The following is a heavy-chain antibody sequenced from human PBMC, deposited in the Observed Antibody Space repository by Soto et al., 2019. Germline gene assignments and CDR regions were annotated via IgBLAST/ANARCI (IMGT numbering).Heavy chain of an antibody. CDR3: ARHSSGLRFLEWFPESTIYYYGMDV. CDR1: GGSISSSRHY. D-gene: IGHD3-3*01. Sequence: SETLSLTCTVSGGSISSSRHYWGWIRQPPGKGLEWIGSIYYSGSTYYNPSLKSRVTISVDTSKNQFSLKLSSVTAADTAVYYCARHSSGLRFLEWFPESTIYYYGMDVWGQGTTVT. J-gene: IGHJ6*02. CDR2: IYYSGST. V-gene: IGHV4-39*01.